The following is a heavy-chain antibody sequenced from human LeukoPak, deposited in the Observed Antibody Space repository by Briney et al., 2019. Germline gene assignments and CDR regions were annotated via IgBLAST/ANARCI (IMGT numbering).Heavy chain of an antibody. D-gene: IGHD2-2*01. CDR3: ARDIVVVPDAPGGGWFDP. CDR2: IYYSGST. CDR1: GGSISSGGYY. J-gene: IGHJ5*02. Sequence: SQTLSLTCTVSGGSISSGGYYWSWTRQHPGKGLEWIGYIYYSGSTYYNPSLKSRVTISVDTSKNQFSLKLSSVTAADTAVYYCARDIVVVPDAPGGGWFDPWGQGTLVTVSS. V-gene: IGHV4-31*03.